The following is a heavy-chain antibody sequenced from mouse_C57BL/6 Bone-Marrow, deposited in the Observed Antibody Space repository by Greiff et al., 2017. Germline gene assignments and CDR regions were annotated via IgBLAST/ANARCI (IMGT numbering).Heavy chain of an antibody. J-gene: IGHJ3*01. Sequence: VQLQQPGAELVKPGASVKISCKASGYAFTSYWMNWVKQRPGQGLEWIGHIFPGDGDTNYNGKFKGKATLTVDKSSSTAYMQLSSLTSEDSAVYFCARGAYGGQGTLVTVSA. V-gene: IGHV1-80*01. CDR1: GYAFTSYW. CDR2: IFPGDGDT. CDR3: ARGAY.